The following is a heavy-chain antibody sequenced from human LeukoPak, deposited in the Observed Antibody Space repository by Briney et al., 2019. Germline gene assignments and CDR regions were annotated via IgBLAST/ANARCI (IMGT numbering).Heavy chain of an antibody. CDR3: ARQITMIEEGAFDI. J-gene: IGHJ3*02. CDR2: IIPIIGTV. D-gene: IGHD3-22*01. V-gene: IGHV1-69*13. Sequence: SVKVSCKASGGTFNRYAISWVRQAPGQGLKWTGGIIPIIGTVNYAQKFQGRVTITADESTSTAYMELSSLRSEDTAVYYCARQITMIEEGAFDIWGQGTMVTVSS. CDR1: GGTFNRYA.